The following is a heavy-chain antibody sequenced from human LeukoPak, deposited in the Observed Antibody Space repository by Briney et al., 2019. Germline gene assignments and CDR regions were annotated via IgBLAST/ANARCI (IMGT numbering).Heavy chain of an antibody. CDR3: ARWRGYSSGWSGPFDD. CDR2: IDPNSGGT. V-gene: IGHV1-2*02. J-gene: IGHJ4*02. Sequence: ASMKVSCKASGYTFTGHYMHWVRQAPGQGLEWMGWIDPNSGGTNYAQKVQGRVTMTRDTSISTGYMELSRLTSDDTAVYYCARWRGYSSGWSGPFDDWGQGTLVTVSS. D-gene: IGHD6-19*01. CDR1: GYTFTGHY.